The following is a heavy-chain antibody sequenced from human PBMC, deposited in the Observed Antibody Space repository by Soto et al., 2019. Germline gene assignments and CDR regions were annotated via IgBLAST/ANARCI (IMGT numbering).Heavy chain of an antibody. Sequence: GGSLRLSCAASGFTFGSYALQWVRQAPGKGLEWVAVISYDGSNRYYADSVKRRFTISRDNSKNTLYLQMNSLRAEATAVYYCAREGYGLLDYWGQGTLVTVSS. CDR3: AREGYGLLDY. CDR1: GFTFGSYA. CDR2: ISYDGSNR. D-gene: IGHD5-18*01. J-gene: IGHJ4*02. V-gene: IGHV3-30-3*01.